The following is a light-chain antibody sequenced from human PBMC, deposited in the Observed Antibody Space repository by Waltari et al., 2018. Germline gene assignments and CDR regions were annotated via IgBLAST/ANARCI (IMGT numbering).Light chain of an antibody. CDR3: QQYNSYPMYT. CDR2: KAS. Sequence: DIQMTQSPSTLSASVGDSVTITCRASQSVSSWLAWYQQKPGKDPKHLIYKASSLKSGVPSRFSGSGSGTEFTLTISSLQPDDFATYYCQQYNSYPMYTFGQGTKLEIK. J-gene: IGKJ2*01. V-gene: IGKV1-5*03. CDR1: QSVSSW.